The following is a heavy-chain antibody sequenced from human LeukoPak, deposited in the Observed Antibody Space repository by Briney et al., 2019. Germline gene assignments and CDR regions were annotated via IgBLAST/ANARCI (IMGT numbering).Heavy chain of an antibody. V-gene: IGHV4-59*01. Sequence: SETLSLTCTVSGGSISSYYWSWIRQPPGKGLEWIGYIYYSGSTNYNPSLKSRVTISVDTSKNQFSLKLSSVTAADTAVYYCARTLWFGELFFDYWGQGTLVTVSS. CDR3: ARTLWFGELFFDY. D-gene: IGHD3-10*01. J-gene: IGHJ4*02. CDR2: IYYSGST. CDR1: GGSISSYY.